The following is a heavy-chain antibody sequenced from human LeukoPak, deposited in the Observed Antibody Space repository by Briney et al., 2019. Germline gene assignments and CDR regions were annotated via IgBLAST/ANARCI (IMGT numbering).Heavy chain of an antibody. CDR3: ARDVRSYGSGSYPFDY. Sequence: WYDGSNKYYSDSVKGRFTISRDNSKNTLYLQMNSLRAEDTAVYYCARDVRSYGSGSYPFDYWGQGTXVTVSS. V-gene: IGHV3-33*01. D-gene: IGHD3-10*01. CDR2: WYDGSNK. J-gene: IGHJ4*02.